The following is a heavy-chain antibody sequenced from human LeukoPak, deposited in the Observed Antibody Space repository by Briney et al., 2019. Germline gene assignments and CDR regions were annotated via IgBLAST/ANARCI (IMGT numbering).Heavy chain of an antibody. D-gene: IGHD3-22*01. CDR1: GGSISSGGYS. CDR2: IYQSGST. V-gene: IGHV4-30-2*03. J-gene: IGHJ4*02. CDR3: ARDDYYDSSGYYSDY. Sequence: SQTLSLTCAVSGGSISSGGYSWSWIRQPPGKGLEWIGSIYQSGSTYYNPSLKSRVTISVDTSKNQFSLRLSSVTAADTAVYYCARDDYYDSSGYYSDYWGQGTLVTVSS.